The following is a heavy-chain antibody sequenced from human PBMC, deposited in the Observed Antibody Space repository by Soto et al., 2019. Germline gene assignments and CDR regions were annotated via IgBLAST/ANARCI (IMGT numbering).Heavy chain of an antibody. V-gene: IGHV1-18*01. CDR1: GYTFTSYG. D-gene: IGHD3-22*01. Sequence: GASVKVSCKASGYTFTSYGISWVRQAPGQGLEWMGWISAYSGNTNYAQKLQGRVTMTTDTSTSTAYMELRSLRSDDTAVYYCARLRAFMYYYDSSGYVDYWGQGTLVTVSS. J-gene: IGHJ4*02. CDR3: ARLRAFMYYYDSSGYVDY. CDR2: ISAYSGNT.